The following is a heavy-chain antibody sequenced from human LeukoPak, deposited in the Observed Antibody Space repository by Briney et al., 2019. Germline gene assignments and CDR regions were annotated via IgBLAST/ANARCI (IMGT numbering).Heavy chain of an antibody. CDR3: ARSYGSGSYYFDY. CDR2: ISSSGGII. J-gene: IGHJ4*02. CDR1: GFTFSDYY. V-gene: IGHV3-11*01. D-gene: IGHD3-10*01. Sequence: GGSLRLSCAASGFTFSDYYMNWIRQAPGKGLEWVSSISSSGGIIYYADSVKGRFTISRDNAKNSLYLQMNSLRAEDTAVYYCARSYGSGSYYFDYWGQGTLVTVSS.